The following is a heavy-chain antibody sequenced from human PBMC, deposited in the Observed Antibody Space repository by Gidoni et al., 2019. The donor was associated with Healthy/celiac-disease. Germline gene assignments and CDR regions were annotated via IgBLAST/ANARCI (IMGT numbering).Heavy chain of an antibody. CDR2: ISWNSGSI. CDR3: AKSPYYYDSSGYLDY. Sequence: EVQLVESGGGLVQPGRSLRLSCAASGFPFDDYAMHWVRQAPGKGLEWVSGISWNSGSIGYADSVKGRFTISRDNAKNSLYLQMNSLRAEDTALYYCAKSPYYYDSSGYLDYWGQGTLVTVSS. J-gene: IGHJ4*02. D-gene: IGHD3-22*01. V-gene: IGHV3-9*01. CDR1: GFPFDDYA.